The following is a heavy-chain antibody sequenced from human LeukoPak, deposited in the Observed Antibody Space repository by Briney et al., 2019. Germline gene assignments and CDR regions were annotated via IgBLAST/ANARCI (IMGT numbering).Heavy chain of an antibody. CDR1: GGTFSSYA. CDR3: AMDWLFHTRPADGDY. D-gene: IGHD3/OR15-3a*01. J-gene: IGHJ4*02. V-gene: IGHV1-69*04. Sequence: SVKVSCKASGGTFSSYAISWVRQAPGQGLEWMGRIIPILGIANYAQKFQGRVTITADKSTSTAYMELSSLRSEDTAVYYCAMDWLFHTRPADGDYWGQGTLVTVSS. CDR2: IIPILGIA.